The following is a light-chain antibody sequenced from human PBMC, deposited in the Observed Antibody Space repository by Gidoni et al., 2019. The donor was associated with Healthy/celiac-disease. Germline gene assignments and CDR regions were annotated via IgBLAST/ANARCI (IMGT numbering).Light chain of an antibody. CDR1: QSVGSS. V-gene: IGKV3-15*01. Sequence: EIVMTQSPPTLSVSPGERATLSCRASQSVGSSLAWYQQKPGQAPRLLIYGASTRATGIPARFSGSGSGTEFTLTISSLQSEDFAVYYCQQYNNWPPLYTFGQGTKLEIK. CDR2: GAS. J-gene: IGKJ2*01. CDR3: QQYNNWPPLYT.